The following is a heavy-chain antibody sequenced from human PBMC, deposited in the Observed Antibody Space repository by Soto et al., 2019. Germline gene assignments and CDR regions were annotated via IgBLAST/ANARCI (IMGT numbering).Heavy chain of an antibody. J-gene: IGHJ6*02. D-gene: IGHD3-22*01. Sequence: GESLKISCNGSGYSFTICCIGWVRQMPGKGLEWMGIIYPGDSDTRYSPSFQGQVTISADKSISTAYLQWSSLKASDTAMYYCARMYYYDSSGYKYGMDVWGQGTTVTVSS. CDR1: GYSFTICC. CDR2: IYPGDSDT. CDR3: ARMYYYDSSGYKYGMDV. V-gene: IGHV5-51*01.